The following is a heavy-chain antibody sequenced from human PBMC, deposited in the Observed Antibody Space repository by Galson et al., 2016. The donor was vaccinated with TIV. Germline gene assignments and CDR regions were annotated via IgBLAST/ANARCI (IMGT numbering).Heavy chain of an antibody. J-gene: IGHJ4*02. D-gene: IGHD2-2*02. CDR1: GFTFSSYE. V-gene: IGHV3-48*03. CDR3: ARGRGYCDTTSCYMDY. CDR2: IIDSGRSV. Sequence: SLRLSCAASGFTFSSYEMNWVRQAPGKGLEWISYIIDSGRSVHYADSVKGRFTISRDNAKNSLYLQMNSLRAEDTAVYFCARGRGYCDTTSCYMDYWSPGTLVAVSS.